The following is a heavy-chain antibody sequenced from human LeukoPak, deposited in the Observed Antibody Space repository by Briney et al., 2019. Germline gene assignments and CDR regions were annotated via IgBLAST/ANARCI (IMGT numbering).Heavy chain of an antibody. CDR2: IYPGDSDT. J-gene: IGHJ6*03. CDR1: GYSFTSYW. V-gene: IGHV5-51*01. CDR3: ARVTMVRGVITSYYYYYMDV. D-gene: IGHD3-10*01. Sequence: GESLKISCNGSGYSFTSYWIGWVRQMPGKGLEWMGIIYPGDSDTRYSPSFQGQVTISADKSISTAYLQWSSLKASDTAMYYCARVTMVRGVITSYYYYYMDVWGKGTTVTVSS.